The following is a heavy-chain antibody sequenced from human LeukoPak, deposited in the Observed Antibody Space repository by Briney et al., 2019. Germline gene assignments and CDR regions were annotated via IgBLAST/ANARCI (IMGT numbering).Heavy chain of an antibody. V-gene: IGHV3-66*01. D-gene: IGHD4-17*01. CDR1: GFTVSSNY. Sequence: GGSLRLSYAASGFTVSSNYMSWVRQAPGKGLEWVSVIYSGGSTYYADSVKGRFTISRDNSKNTLYLQMNSLRAEDTAVYYCARAKDYGDYDMDVWGKGTTVTISS. CDR3: ARAKDYGDYDMDV. J-gene: IGHJ6*04. CDR2: IYSGGST.